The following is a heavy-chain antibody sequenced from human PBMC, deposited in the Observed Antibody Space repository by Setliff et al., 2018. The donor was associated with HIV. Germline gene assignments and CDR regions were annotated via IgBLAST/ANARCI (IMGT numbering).Heavy chain of an antibody. CDR2: IYYSGST. Sequence: SETLSLTCTVSGGSISSYYWSWIRQPPGKGLEWIGYIYYSGSTNYNPSLKSRVTISVDTSKNQFSLKLSSVTAADTAVYYCARDRGGRYLDYWGQGAPVTVSS. J-gene: IGHJ4*02. V-gene: IGHV4-59*01. CDR1: GGSISSYY. CDR3: ARDRGGRYLDY. D-gene: IGHD3-10*01.